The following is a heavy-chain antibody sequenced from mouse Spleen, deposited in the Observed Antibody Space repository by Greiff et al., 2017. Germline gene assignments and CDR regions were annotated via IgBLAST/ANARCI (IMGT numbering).Heavy chain of an antibody. CDR1: GYTFTSYW. D-gene: IGHD1-1*01. V-gene: IGHV14-1*01. Sequence: EVQLQQPGAELVKPGASVKLSCKASGYTFTSYWMHWVKQRPGRGLEWIGRIDPEDGDTEYAPKFQGKATMTADTSSNTAYLQLSSLTSEDTAVYYCTSYYYGSSYGFDYWGQGTTLTVSS. CDR3: TSYYYGSSYGFDY. CDR2: IDPEDGDT. J-gene: IGHJ2*01.